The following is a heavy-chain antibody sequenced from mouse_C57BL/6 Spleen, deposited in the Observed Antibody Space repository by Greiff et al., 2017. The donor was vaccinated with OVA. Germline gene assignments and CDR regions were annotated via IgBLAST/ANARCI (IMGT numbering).Heavy chain of an antibody. V-gene: IGHV10-1*01. D-gene: IGHD2-4*01. CDR2: IRSKSNNYAT. CDR1: GFSFNTYA. J-gene: IGHJ4*01. Sequence: DVKLVESGGGLVQPKGSLKLSCAASGFSFNTYAMNWVRQAPGKGLEWVARIRSKSNNYATYYADSVKDRFTISRDDSESMLYLQMNNLKTEDTAMYYCVSPMITTGLHYAMDYWGQGTSVTVSS. CDR3: VSPMITTGLHYAMDY.